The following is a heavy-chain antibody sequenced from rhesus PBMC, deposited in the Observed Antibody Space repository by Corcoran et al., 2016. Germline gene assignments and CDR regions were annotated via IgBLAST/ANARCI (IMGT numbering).Heavy chain of an antibody. J-gene: IGHJ5-1*01. CDR1: GGSISSNY. CDR2: ISGSVGRT. Sequence: QVQLQESGPGLVKPSETLSLTCAVSGGSISSNYWSWIRQPPGKGLEWIGRISGSVGRTDYTPALETRVTSSTDTSKNQFSLKLSSVTGADSAVYYCARGLAPWCPEVLVTVSS. V-gene: IGHV4-173*01. D-gene: IGHD3-22*01. CDR3: ARGLAP.